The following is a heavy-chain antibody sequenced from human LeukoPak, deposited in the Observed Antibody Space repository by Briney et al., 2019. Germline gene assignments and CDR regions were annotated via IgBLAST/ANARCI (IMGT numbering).Heavy chain of an antibody. CDR3: ARDRGKETGTTTSKGFDP. CDR2: IIPIFGTA. J-gene: IGHJ5*02. Sequence: ASVKVSCKSSGGTFSSYAISWVRQAPGQGLEWMGGIIPIFGTANYAQKFQGRVTITTDESTSTAYMELSSLRSEDTAVYYCARDRGKETGTTTSKGFDPWGQGTLVTVSS. V-gene: IGHV1-69*05. CDR1: GGTFSSYA. D-gene: IGHD1-7*01.